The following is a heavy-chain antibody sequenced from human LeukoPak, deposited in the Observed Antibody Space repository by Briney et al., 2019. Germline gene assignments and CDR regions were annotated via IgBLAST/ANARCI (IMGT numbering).Heavy chain of an antibody. D-gene: IGHD1-26*01. V-gene: IGHV3-23*01. J-gene: IGHJ4*02. Sequence: PGGSLRLSCAASGFTFSSYAMSWVRQAPGKGLEWVSAISGSGGSTYYADSVKGRFTISRDNSKNTPYLQMNSLRAEDTAVYYCAKDQAEIVGATPNLDYWGQGTLVTVSS. CDR1: GFTFSSYA. CDR3: AKDQAEIVGATPNLDY. CDR2: ISGSGGST.